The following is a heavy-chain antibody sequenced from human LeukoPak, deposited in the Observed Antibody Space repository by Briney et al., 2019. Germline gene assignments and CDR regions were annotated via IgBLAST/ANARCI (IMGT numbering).Heavy chain of an antibody. D-gene: IGHD4-23*01. CDR2: INPNTCDT. V-gene: IGHV1-2*02. Sequence: ASVKVSCKASGYTFTAYYIHWVRQAPGQGLEWMGWINPNTCDTHHAQKFLGRVTLTRDTHISTAYVALSSLIDGTALYYLARDTSEHDYSGLGYWGQRTPVTVSS. CDR3: ARDTSEHDYSGLGY. CDR1: GYTFTAYY. J-gene: IGHJ4*02.